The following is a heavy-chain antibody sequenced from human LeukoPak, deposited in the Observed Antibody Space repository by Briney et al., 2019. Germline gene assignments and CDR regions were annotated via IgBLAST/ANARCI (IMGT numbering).Heavy chain of an antibody. V-gene: IGHV4-59*01. D-gene: IGHD3-9*01. J-gene: IGHJ4*02. CDR2: IYYTGST. CDR3: ARSGAVTGYLY. Sequence: SETLSLTCTVSGGSLSSYYWTWIRQLPGKGLEWIGYIYYTGSTNYNPSLESRVTMSVDTSKNQFSLNLNSVTAADTAVYYCARSGAVTGYLYWGQGALVTVSS. CDR1: GGSLSSYY.